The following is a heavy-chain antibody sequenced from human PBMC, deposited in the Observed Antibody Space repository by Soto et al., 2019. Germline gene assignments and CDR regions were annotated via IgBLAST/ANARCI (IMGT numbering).Heavy chain of an antibody. J-gene: IGHJ4*02. V-gene: IGHV3-74*01. CDR2: INTDGSTT. CDR1: GFTFSTYW. D-gene: IGHD4-17*01. CDR3: GRAGMTTVTYFDY. Sequence: EVQLVESGGGLVLPGGSLRLSCAASGFTFSTYWMHWVRQAPGKGLVWVSRINTDGSTTNYADSVKGRFTICRDNAKNTLYVQINSLRDEDTAVYYGGRAGMTTVTYFDYWGQGTLVTVSS.